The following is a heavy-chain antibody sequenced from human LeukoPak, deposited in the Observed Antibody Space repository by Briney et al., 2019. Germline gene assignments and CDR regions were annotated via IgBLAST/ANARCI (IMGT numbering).Heavy chain of an antibody. CDR3: ARTYYDFWSGYYPNWFDP. V-gene: IGHV4-4*07. D-gene: IGHD3-3*01. CDR1: GASISSYY. CDR2: IYTSGST. Sequence: SETLSLTCTVSGASISSYYWSWVRQPAGEGLEWIGRIYTSGSTNYKPSLKSRVTMSVDTSKNQFSLKLTSVTAADTAVYYCARTYYDFWSGYYPNWFDPWGQGTLVTVSS. J-gene: IGHJ5*02.